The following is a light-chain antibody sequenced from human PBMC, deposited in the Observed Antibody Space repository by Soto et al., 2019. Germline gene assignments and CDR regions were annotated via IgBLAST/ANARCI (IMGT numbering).Light chain of an antibody. CDR1: SGSVSTNNY. J-gene: IGLJ3*02. CDR3: VLYMGRGIWV. Sequence: QTVVTQDQSFSVSPGGTVTLTCALSSGSVSTNNYPSWCQQTPGQPPRTLIFRTNTRSSGVPDRFSGSILGSKAALTITGAQADDESDYYCVLYMGRGIWVFGGGTKLTVL. CDR2: RTN. V-gene: IGLV8-61*01.